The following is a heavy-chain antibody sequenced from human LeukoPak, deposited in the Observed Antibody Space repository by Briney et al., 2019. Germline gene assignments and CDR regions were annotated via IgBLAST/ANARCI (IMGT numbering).Heavy chain of an antibody. CDR3: ATYDFWSGFGLGN. CDR2: INQYGSES. Sequence: GRSLRLSCAASGFTFSSYWMSWVRQAPGKGLEWLVNINQYGSESYSVDSVKGRFTISRDNTKNSLYLQMSSLRAEDAAVYYCATYDFWSGFGLGNWGQGTLVTVSS. J-gene: IGHJ4*02. V-gene: IGHV3-7*01. CDR1: GFTFSSYW. D-gene: IGHD3-3*01.